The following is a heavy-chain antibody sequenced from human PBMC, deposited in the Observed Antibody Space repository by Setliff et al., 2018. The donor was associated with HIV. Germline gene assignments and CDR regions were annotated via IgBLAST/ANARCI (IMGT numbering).Heavy chain of an antibody. CDR1: GFTFSNYW. CDR3: ANLWELGA. CDR2: IKQDGSEI. D-gene: IGHD3-16*01. J-gene: IGHJ5*02. Sequence: GGSLRLSCAASGFTFSNYWMDWVRQAPGKGLEWVATIKQDGSEIYYMDSVNGRFTISRDNARTSLFLEMRSLRDEDTAVYLCANLWELGAWGQGTMVTVSS. V-gene: IGHV3-7*03.